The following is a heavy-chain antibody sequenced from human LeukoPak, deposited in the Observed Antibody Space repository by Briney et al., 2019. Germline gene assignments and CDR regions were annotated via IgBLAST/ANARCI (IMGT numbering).Heavy chain of an antibody. J-gene: IGHJ4*02. CDR3: ARVSGSYVYFDY. CDR1: GYTFTNYY. Sequence: ASVKVSCKASGYTFTNYYMHWVRQAPGQGLEWMGIINPSGGSTTNAQKFQDRVTMTRDTSTSTVYMELSSLRSEDTAVYYCARVSGSYVYFDYWGQRTPVTVSS. V-gene: IGHV1-46*01. CDR2: INPSGGST. D-gene: IGHD1-26*01.